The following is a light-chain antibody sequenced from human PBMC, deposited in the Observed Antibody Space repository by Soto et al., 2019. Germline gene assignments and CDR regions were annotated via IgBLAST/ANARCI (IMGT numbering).Light chain of an antibody. Sequence: EIVLTQSPGTLSLSPGERATLSCRASQSVSSSYLAWYQQKPGQAPRLLIYGASSRATGIPDRFSGSGSGTDFTLTISRLEPEDFAVYYCQQYGSSPPWPFGQGPMVDIK. CDR2: GAS. CDR3: QQYGSSPPWP. CDR1: QSVSSSY. V-gene: IGKV3-20*01. J-gene: IGKJ1*01.